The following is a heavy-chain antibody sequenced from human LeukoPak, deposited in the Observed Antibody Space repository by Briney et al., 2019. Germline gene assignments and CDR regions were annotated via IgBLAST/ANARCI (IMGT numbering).Heavy chain of an antibody. V-gene: IGHV3-23*01. J-gene: IGHJ4*02. CDR3: AKEASGTSKGRIDY. Sequence: PGGSPRLSCAASGFTFSSYAMSWVRQAPGKGLEWVSGISGSGSSTYYADSVKGRFTISRDNTKNILHLQMNSLRAEDTAVYYCAKEASGTSKGRIDYWGQGTLVTVSS. D-gene: IGHD1-26*01. CDR2: ISGSGSST. CDR1: GFTFSSYA.